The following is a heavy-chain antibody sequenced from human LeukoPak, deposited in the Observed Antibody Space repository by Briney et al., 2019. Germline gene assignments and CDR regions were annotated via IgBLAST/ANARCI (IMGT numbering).Heavy chain of an antibody. CDR2: ISSDGINT. V-gene: IGHV3-74*01. Sequence: GGSLRLSCAASGFTFSNYWMHWVRQAPGKGLVWVSRISSDGINTSYADSVKGRFTISRDNAKNTLNLQMNSLRAEDTAVYYCARDLGQYYDTSDNWFDPWGQGTLVTVSS. CDR1: GFTFSNYW. J-gene: IGHJ5*02. D-gene: IGHD3-22*01. CDR3: ARDLGQYYDTSDNWFDP.